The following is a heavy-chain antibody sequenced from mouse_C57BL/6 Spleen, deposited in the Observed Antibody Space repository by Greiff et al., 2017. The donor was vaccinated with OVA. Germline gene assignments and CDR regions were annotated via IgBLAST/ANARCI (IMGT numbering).Heavy chain of an antibody. V-gene: IGHV1-80*01. CDR2: IYPGDGDT. D-gene: IGHD1-1*01. CDR1: GYAFSSYW. J-gene: IGHJ1*03. Sequence: VQLQQSGAELVKPGASVKISCKASGYAFSSYWMNWVKQRPGKGLEWIGQIYPGDGDTNYNGKFKGKATLTADKSSSTAYMQLSSLTSEDSAVYFCARSAITTVVATRYFDVWGTGTTVTVSS. CDR3: ARSAITTVVATRYFDV.